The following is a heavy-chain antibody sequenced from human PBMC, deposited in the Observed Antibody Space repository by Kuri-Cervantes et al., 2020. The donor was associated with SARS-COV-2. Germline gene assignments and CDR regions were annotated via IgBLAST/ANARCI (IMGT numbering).Heavy chain of an antibody. Sequence: GESLKISCAASGFTFSSYSMNWVRQAPGKGLEWVSSISCSSSYIYYADSVKGRFTISRDNAKNSLYLQMNSLRAEDTAVYYCVSEDSGSYFRGRGMFDPWGQGTLVTVSS. CDR1: GFTFSSYS. J-gene: IGHJ5*02. D-gene: IGHD1-26*01. CDR3: VSEDSGSYFRGRGMFDP. V-gene: IGHV3-21*01. CDR2: ISCSSSYI.